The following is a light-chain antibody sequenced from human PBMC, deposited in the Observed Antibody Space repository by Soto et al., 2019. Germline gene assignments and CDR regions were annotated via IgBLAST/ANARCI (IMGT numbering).Light chain of an antibody. CDR2: AAS. CDR1: QTVSSNY. Sequence: EIGLTQSPGTLSLSPGEIATLYCRASQTVSSNYLAWYQQKPGQAPRLLIYAASTRATGIPDRFSGSGSGTDFTLSISRLEPEDFAVYYCQQYNNWPWTFGQGTKVDI. V-gene: IGKV3-20*01. CDR3: QQYNNWPWT. J-gene: IGKJ1*01.